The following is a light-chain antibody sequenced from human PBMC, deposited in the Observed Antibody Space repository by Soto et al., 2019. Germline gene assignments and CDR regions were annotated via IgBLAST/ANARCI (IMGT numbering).Light chain of an antibody. Sequence: QSVLTDPPSVSATPGHRVNISGSGRFSNIGDNAVNWYQQLPGAAPKLLIYLNDQRPSGVPDRFSGSKSGTPAFLAISGLQSEDEADYYCAAWDDSRNALFGNGTKGTVL. V-gene: IGLV1-44*01. CDR3: AAWDDSRNAL. CDR1: FSNIGDNA. CDR2: LND. J-gene: IGLJ1*01.